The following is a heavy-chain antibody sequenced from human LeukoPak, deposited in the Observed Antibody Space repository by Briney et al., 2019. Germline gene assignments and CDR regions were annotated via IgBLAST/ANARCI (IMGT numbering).Heavy chain of an antibody. CDR3: AKDPDSSGYYFSWFDP. CDR1: GFTFNNFA. J-gene: IGHJ5*02. CDR2: ISGSGGST. V-gene: IGHV3-23*01. D-gene: IGHD3-22*01. Sequence: PGGSLRLSCSASGFTFNNFAMSWVRQAPGKGLEWVSAISGSGGSTYYADSVKGRFTISRDNSKNTLYLQMNSLRAEDTAVYYCAKDPDSSGYYFSWFDPWGQGTLVTVSS.